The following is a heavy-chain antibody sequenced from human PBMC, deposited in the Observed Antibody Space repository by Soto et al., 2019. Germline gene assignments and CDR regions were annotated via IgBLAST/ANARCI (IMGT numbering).Heavy chain of an antibody. J-gene: IGHJ1*01. V-gene: IGHV1-2*04. CDR2: INPNSVGT. D-gene: IGHD5-12*01. CDR3: ARGRMATIGYFQH. CDR1: GYTFTGYY. Sequence: QVQLVQSGAEVKKPGASVKVSCKASGYTFTGYYMHWVRQAPGQGLEWMGWINPNSVGTNYAQKFQGWVTMTRDTSISTAYMELSRLRSDDTAVYYCARGRMATIGYFQHWGQGTLVTVSS.